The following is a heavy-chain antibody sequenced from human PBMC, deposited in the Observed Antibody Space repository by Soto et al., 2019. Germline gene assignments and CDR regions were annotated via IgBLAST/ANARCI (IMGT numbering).Heavy chain of an antibody. CDR2: INPNSGGT. CDR3: ARDIAVAGTGRFDP. J-gene: IGHJ5*02. CDR1: GYTLTGYH. D-gene: IGHD6-19*01. Sequence: ESSVKGSCKASGYTLTGYHMRWVRQAPGQGLELMGWINPNSGGTNYAQKFQGRVTMTRDTSISTAYMELSRLRSDDTAVYYCARDIAVAGTGRFDPCGQGTLVTVYS. V-gene: IGHV1-2*02.